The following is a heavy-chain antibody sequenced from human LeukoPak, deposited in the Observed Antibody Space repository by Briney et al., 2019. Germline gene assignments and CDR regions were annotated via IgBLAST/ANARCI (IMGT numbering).Heavy chain of an antibody. Sequence: SVKVSCKASGGTFSSYAISWVRQAPGQGLEWMGGIIPIFGTANYAQKFQGRVTITADESTSTAYMELSSLRSEDTAVYYCARDPGWPNRNYYYYGMDVWGQGTTVTVSS. V-gene: IGHV1-69*13. CDR3: ARDPGWPNRNYYYYGMDV. D-gene: IGHD6-19*01. CDR2: IIPIFGTA. CDR1: GGTFSSYA. J-gene: IGHJ6*02.